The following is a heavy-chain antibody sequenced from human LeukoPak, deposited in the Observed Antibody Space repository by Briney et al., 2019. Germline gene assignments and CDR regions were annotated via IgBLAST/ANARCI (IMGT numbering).Heavy chain of an antibody. J-gene: IGHJ5*02. Sequence: GASVKVSCKASGGTFSSYTISWVRQAPGQGLEWMGRIIPILGIANYAQKFQGRVTITADKSTSTAYMELSSLRSEDTAVYYCARGGYCSSTSRRSWFDPWGQGTLVTVSS. CDR1: GGTFSSYT. CDR3: ARGGYCSSTSRRSWFDP. D-gene: IGHD2-2*01. CDR2: IIPILGIA. V-gene: IGHV1-69*02.